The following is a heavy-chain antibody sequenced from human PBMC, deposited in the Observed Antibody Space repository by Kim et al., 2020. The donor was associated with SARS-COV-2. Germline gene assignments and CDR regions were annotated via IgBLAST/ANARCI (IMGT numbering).Heavy chain of an antibody. CDR1: EFTVSTNY. J-gene: IGHJ6*02. V-gene: IGHV3-53*01. CDR2: IYADGST. D-gene: IGHD6-19*01. Sequence: GGSLRLSCVASEFTVSTNYMSWVRQAPGKGLKWVSTIYADGSTYYADSVKGRFTISRDNSKNTLHLQMNFVRAEDTAVYYCARDRWEYRSGWYDNYYGMDVWGQGTTVTVSS. CDR3: ARDRWEYRSGWYDNYYGMDV.